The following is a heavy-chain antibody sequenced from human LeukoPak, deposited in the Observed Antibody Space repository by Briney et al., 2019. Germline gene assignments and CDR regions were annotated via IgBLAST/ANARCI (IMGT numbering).Heavy chain of an antibody. CDR2: IIPIFGTA. D-gene: IGHD6-6*01. CDR3: ARVASSSSVGYFDY. V-gene: IGHV1-69*05. Sequence: SVKVPCKASGGTFSSYAISWVRQAPGQGLEWMGGIIPIFGTANYAQKFQGRVTITTDESTSTAYMELSSLRSEDTAVYYCARVASSSSVGYFDYWGQGTLVTVSS. CDR1: GGTFSSYA. J-gene: IGHJ4*02.